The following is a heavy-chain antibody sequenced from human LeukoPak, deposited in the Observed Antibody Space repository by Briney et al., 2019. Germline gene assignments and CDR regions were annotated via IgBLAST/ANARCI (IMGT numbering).Heavy chain of an antibody. CDR3: ARALADNRGYYLGFDC. D-gene: IGHD3-22*01. CDR2: INHSGST. Sequence: SETLSLTCAVYGGSFSGYYWSWIRQPPGKGLEWIGEINHSGSTNYNPSLKSRVTISVDTSKNQFSLKLSSVTAADTAVYYCARALADNRGYYLGFDCWGRGTLVTVSS. V-gene: IGHV4-34*01. CDR1: GGSFSGYY. J-gene: IGHJ4*02.